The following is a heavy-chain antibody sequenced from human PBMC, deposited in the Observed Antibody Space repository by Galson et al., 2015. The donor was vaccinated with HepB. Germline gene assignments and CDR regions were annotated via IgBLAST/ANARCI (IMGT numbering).Heavy chain of an antibody. CDR1: GFSFSGYV. J-gene: IGHJ4*02. CDR3: VRDRHVVATTAPGH. CDR2: ISHDGINK. V-gene: IGHV3-30-3*01. D-gene: IGHD2-21*02. Sequence: SLRLSCAASGFSFSGYVMYWVRLTPGRGLECVAIISHDGINKYYAASVKGRFTISRDKSNNTVYLQMNSLRSEDTGVYYCVRDRHVVATTAPGHWGLGTLVIVSS.